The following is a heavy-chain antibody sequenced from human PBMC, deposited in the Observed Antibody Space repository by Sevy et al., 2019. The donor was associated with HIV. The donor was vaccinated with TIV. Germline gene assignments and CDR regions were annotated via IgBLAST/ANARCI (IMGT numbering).Heavy chain of an antibody. D-gene: IGHD6-13*01. CDR1: GFTFDDYT. CDR2: ISWDGGST. CDR3: AKDIVGGYSRSWPAYYYYGMDV. Sequence: GGSLRLSCAASGFTFDDYTMHWVRQAPGKGLEWVSLISWDGGSTYYAGSVKGRFTISRDNSKNSLYLQMNSLRTEDTAWYYCAKDIVGGYSRSWPAYYYYGMDVWGQGTTVTVSS. V-gene: IGHV3-43*01. J-gene: IGHJ6*02.